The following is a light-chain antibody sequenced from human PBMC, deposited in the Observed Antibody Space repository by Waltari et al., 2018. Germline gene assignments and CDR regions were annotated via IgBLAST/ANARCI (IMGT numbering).Light chain of an antibody. CDR2: WAS. CDR1: ESVLYSPNNKNH. CDR3: QQYYNTPLT. V-gene: IGKV4-1*01. J-gene: IGKJ4*01. Sequence: DIVMTQSPESLAVSLGERATINCKSSESVLYSPNNKNHLAWYQQKPGQPPKWLIYWASTRKSGVPDRFSGSGSETDFTLTVSSLQAEDVALYYCQQYYNTPLTFGGGTKVEIK.